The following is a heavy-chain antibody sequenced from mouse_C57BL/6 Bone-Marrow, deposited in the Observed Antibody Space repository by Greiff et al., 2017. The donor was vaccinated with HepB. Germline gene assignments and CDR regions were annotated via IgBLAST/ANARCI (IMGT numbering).Heavy chain of an antibody. CDR1: GFTFSDYG. CDR3: ARPFYYYGSSYVDWYFDV. Sequence: EVKLVESGGGLVKPGGSLKLSCAASGFTFSDYGMHWVRQAPEKGLEWVAYISSGSSTIYYADTVKGRFTISRDNAKNTLFLQMTSLRSEDTAMYYCARPFYYYGSSYVDWYFDVWGTGTTVTVSS. CDR2: ISSGSSTI. J-gene: IGHJ1*03. V-gene: IGHV5-17*01. D-gene: IGHD1-1*01.